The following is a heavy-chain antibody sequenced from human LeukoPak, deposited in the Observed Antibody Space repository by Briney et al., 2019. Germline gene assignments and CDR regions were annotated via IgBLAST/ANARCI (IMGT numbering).Heavy chain of an antibody. CDR1: GFTFSSYG. J-gene: IGHJ4*02. D-gene: IGHD5-18*01. CDR2: ISYDGSNK. Sequence: PGRSLRLSCAASGFTFSSYGMHWVRQAPGKGLEWVAVISYDGSNKYYADSVKGRFTISRDNSKNTLYLQMNSLRAEDTAVYYCALLRWDTAMAKDYWGQGTLVTVSS. V-gene: IGHV3-30*03. CDR3: ALLRWDTAMAKDY.